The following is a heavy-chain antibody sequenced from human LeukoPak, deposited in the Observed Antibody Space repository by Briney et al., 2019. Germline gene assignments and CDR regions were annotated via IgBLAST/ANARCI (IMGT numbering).Heavy chain of an antibody. V-gene: IGHV4-39*01. CDR2: IYFSGGT. CDR1: GDSISSSNCY. Sequence: SETLSLTCTVSGDSISSSNCYWGWIRQPPGKGLEWIGSIYFSGGTYYNASLKSRVTISVDTSKNQFSLKLSSVTAADTAVYYCAILGYCSGGSCYREYFDCWGQGTLVTVSS. CDR3: AILGYCSGGSCYREYFDC. D-gene: IGHD2-15*01. J-gene: IGHJ4*02.